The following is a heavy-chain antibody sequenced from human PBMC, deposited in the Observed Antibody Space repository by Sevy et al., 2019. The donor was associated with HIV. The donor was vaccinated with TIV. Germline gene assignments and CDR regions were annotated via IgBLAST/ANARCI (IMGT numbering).Heavy chain of an antibody. J-gene: IGHJ6*02. CDR1: GFTFSSYS. V-gene: IGHV3-48*02. CDR3: ARAPTVVVITTFYYYGMDV. D-gene: IGHD3-22*01. CDR2: ISSSSSTI. Sequence: GGSLRLSCAASGFTFSSYSMNWVRQAPGKGLEWVSYISSSSSTIYYADSVKGRFTISRDNAKNSLYLQMNSLRDEDTAVYCCARAPTVVVITTFYYYGMDVWGQGTTVTVSS.